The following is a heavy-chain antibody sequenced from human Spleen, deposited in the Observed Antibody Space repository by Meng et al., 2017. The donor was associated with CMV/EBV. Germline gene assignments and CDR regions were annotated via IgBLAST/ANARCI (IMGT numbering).Heavy chain of an antibody. Sequence: GESLKISCAASGFTFRNNWMHWVRQAPGKGLVWVSRINSDGSSTSYADSVKGRFTISRDNSKNTLYLQMNSLRAEDTGVYYCAKDGAMVHYFDYWGQGSLVTVSS. J-gene: IGHJ4*02. V-gene: IGHV3-74*01. CDR2: INSDGSST. CDR1: GFTFRNNW. D-gene: IGHD3-10*01. CDR3: AKDGAMVHYFDY.